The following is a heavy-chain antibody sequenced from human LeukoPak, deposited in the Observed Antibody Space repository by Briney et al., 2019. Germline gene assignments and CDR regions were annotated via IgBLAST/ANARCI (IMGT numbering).Heavy chain of an antibody. V-gene: IGHV1-8*02. CDR1: GFTFTSYD. CDR3: AINYDFWSGTDAFDI. J-gene: IGHJ3*02. CDR2: MNPNSGNT. D-gene: IGHD3-3*01. Sequence: ASVKVSCKASGFTFTSYDINWVRQATGKGLEWMGWMNPNSGNTGYAQKFQGRVTMTRNTSISTAYMELNSLRSEDTAVYYCAINYDFWSGTDAFDIWGQGTMVTVSS.